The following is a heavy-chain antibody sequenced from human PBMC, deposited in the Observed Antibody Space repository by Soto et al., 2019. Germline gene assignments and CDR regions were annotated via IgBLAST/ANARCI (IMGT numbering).Heavy chain of an antibody. CDR2: IDPSDSQT. J-gene: IGHJ4*02. V-gene: IGHV5-10-1*01. CDR1: GYSFAGYW. Sequence: GESLKISCKGSGYSFAGYWIAWVRQKPGKGLEWMGRIDPSDSQTYYSPSFRGHVTISVTKSITTVFLQWSSLRASDTAMYYCARQIYDSDTGPNFQYYFDSWGQGTPVTSPQ. CDR3: ARQIYDSDTGPNFQYYFDS. D-gene: IGHD3-22*01.